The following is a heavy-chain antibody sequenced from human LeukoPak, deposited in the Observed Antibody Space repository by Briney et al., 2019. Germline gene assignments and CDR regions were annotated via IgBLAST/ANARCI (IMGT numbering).Heavy chain of an antibody. J-gene: IGHJ6*02. CDR3: ARRYISTWVMDV. V-gene: IGHV4-4*07. Sequence: SETLSLTFTVSGGSIRSYYWSWIRQPAGKGLEWIGHIFDSVSTNYNPSLNSRVTMSADTSKNQFSLKLSSVTAADTAVYYCARRYISTWVMDVWGQGTTVTVSS. D-gene: IGHD6-13*01. CDR1: GGSIRSYY. CDR2: IFDSVST.